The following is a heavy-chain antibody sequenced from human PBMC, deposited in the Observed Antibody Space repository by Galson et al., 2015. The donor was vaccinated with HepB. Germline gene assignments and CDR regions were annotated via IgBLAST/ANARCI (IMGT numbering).Heavy chain of an antibody. CDR3: AKAGGRG. CDR1: GFTLRNYA. D-gene: IGHD3-16*01. Sequence: SLRLSCAASGFTLRNYAMSWVRQAPGKGPEWVSGFSGSAGYTYYADSVKGRFTISRDNSKNTMYMEMNSLRIDDTAVYYCAKAGGRGWGQGTLVTVSS. V-gene: IGHV3-23*01. J-gene: IGHJ4*02. CDR2: FSGSAGYT.